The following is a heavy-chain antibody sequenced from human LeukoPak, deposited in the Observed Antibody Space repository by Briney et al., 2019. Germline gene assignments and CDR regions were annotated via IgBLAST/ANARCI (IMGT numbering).Heavy chain of an antibody. D-gene: IGHD3-3*01. CDR3: ARSCRSGYYSGFDY. CDR1: GFTFDDYA. J-gene: IGHJ4*02. V-gene: IGHV3-9*01. CDR2: ISWNSVGI. Sequence: GGSLRLSCAASGFTFDDYAMHWVRQAPGKGRVWLSGISWNSVGIGYADSVKGRFTISRDNAKNSLYLQMNSLRAEDTALYYCARSCRSGYYSGFDYWGQGTLVTVSS.